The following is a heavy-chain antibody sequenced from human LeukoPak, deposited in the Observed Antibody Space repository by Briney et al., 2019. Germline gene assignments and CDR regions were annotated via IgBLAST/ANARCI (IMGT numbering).Heavy chain of an antibody. Sequence: SETLSLTCSVSGGSISSCDYYWDWIRQSPGKGLEWVGAIYYTGSTYYNPSLKGRVTISGDASKNEFSLKLNSVTAADTAVYYCARQNRPGRLNFDNWGQGTLVTVSS. CDR2: IYYTGST. J-gene: IGHJ4*02. CDR3: ARQNRPGRLNFDN. CDR1: GGSISSCDYY. V-gene: IGHV4-39*01. D-gene: IGHD2/OR15-2a*01.